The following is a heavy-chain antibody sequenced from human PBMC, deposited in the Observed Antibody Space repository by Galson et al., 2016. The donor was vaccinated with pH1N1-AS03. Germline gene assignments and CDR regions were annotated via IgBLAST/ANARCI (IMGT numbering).Heavy chain of an antibody. CDR1: GYTFTSYY. J-gene: IGHJ6*02. CDR2: INPSDGNT. V-gene: IGHV1-46*01. CDR3: ARVSAGLTGYYYAMDV. D-gene: IGHD4/OR15-4a*01. Sequence: SVKVSCKASGYTFTSYYIHWVRQAPGQGREWMGIINPSDGNTNYAQRFQGRVTMTRDTSTSTVYMELSSLRSDDTAVYYCARVSAGLTGYYYAMDVWGQGTTVKVSS.